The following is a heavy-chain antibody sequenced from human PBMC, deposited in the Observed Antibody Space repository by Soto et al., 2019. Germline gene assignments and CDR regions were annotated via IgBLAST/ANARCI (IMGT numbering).Heavy chain of an antibody. J-gene: IGHJ3*02. Sequence: PSETLSLTCTVSGGSISSYYWSWIRQPPGKGLEWIGYIYYSGSTDYNPSLKSRVTITVDTSKNQFSLKQSSVTAVATAVYSFACFEFELDSCSFSLTAGFDIWGKGTMVTVSS. D-gene: IGHD2-15*01. CDR2: IYYSGST. CDR3: ACFEFELDSCSFSLTAGFDI. CDR1: GGSISSYY. V-gene: IGHV4-59*08.